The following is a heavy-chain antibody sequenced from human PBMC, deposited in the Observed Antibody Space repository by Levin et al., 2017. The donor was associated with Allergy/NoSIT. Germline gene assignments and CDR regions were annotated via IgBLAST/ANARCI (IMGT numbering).Heavy chain of an antibody. D-gene: IGHD3-22*01. CDR1: GFAFSNYA. V-gene: IGHV3-23*01. CDR3: AQGGYYSDNSAYYQLAKTFAC. J-gene: IGHJ4*02. Sequence: GESLKISCAASGFAFSNYAMNWVRQAPGKGLEWVSGISGSGGCTYYADSVQGRFTISRDNSKNTLYLQMNSLRAEDTAVYFCAQGGYYSDNSAYYQLAKTFACWGQGTLLTVSS. CDR2: ISGSGGCT.